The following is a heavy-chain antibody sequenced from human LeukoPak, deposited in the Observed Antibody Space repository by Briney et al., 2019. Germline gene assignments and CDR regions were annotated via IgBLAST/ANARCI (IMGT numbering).Heavy chain of an antibody. CDR1: GFTFRSYG. CDR3: ARDRGSNDPIDY. J-gene: IGHJ4*02. Sequence: PAGSLRLSCAASGFTFRSYGMHWVRQAPGKGLEWVAVIYHDGNTKYYADSVKGRFTISRDNSKNTLYLQMDSLRAEDTAVYYCARDRGSNDPIDYWGQGTLVTVSS. D-gene: IGHD2-15*01. V-gene: IGHV3-33*01. CDR2: IYHDGNTK.